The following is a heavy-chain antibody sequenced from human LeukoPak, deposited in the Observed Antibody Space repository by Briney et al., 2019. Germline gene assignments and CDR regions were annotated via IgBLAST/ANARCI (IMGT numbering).Heavy chain of an antibody. Sequence: ASVKVSCKTSGYNFTAYNIHWVRQAPGQGLEWMGWINPNSGGTNYAQKFQGRVTMTRDTSISTAYMELSRLRSDDTAVYYCARDRAAAGTWFFAGFDYWGQGTLVTVSS. V-gene: IGHV1-2*02. CDR2: INPNSGGT. J-gene: IGHJ4*02. CDR1: GYNFTAYN. D-gene: IGHD6-13*01. CDR3: ARDRAAAGTWFFAGFDY.